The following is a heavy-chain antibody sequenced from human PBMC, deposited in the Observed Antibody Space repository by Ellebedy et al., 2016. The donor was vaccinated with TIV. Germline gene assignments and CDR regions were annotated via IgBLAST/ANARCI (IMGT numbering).Heavy chain of an antibody. CDR2: ISAYDGNT. CDR1: GYTFTNYG. Sequence: ASVKVSXKASGYTFTNYGINWVRQAPGQGLEWMGWISAYDGNTNYAQKFQGRVTMTTDSSTSTAYMELRSLRSDDTAVYYCARGGDGYNGYIDYWGQGTLVTVSS. V-gene: IGHV1-18*01. J-gene: IGHJ4*02. D-gene: IGHD5-24*01. CDR3: ARGGDGYNGYIDY.